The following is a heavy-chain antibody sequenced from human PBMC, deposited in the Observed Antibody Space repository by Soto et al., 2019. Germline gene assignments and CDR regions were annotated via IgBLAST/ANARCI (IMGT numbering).Heavy chain of an antibody. CDR2: ISGYNGNT. V-gene: IGHV1-18*01. Sequence: QVQLVQSGGEVEKPGAAVKVSCKASGYTFTNYGITWVRQAPGQGLEWMGWISGYNGNTQYAQKFQGRVTMTTDTSTSTAYMELRSLTSDDTGVYYCARDPNYYDSSGLPPIDVWGRGTLVTVSS. J-gene: IGHJ4*01. CDR1: GYTFTNYG. D-gene: IGHD3-22*01. CDR3: ARDPNYYDSSGLPPIDV.